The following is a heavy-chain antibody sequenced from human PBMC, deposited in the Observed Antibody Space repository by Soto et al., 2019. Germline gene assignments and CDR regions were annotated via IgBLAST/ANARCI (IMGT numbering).Heavy chain of an antibody. Sequence: QVQLVQSGAEVKKPGASVKVSCKASGYTFTSYAMHWVRQAPGQRLEWMGWINAGNGNTKYSQKFQGRVTITRDTAXXTANMELSSRKSEDTAVYYCARDWPGGSPGGWFDPWGQGTLVTVSS. J-gene: IGHJ5*02. CDR1: GYTFTSYA. CDR3: ARDWPGGSPGGWFDP. CDR2: INAGNGNT. V-gene: IGHV1-3*01. D-gene: IGHD1-26*01.